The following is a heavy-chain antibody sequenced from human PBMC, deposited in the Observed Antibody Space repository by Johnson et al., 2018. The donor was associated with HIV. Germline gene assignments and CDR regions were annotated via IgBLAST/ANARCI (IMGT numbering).Heavy chain of an antibody. J-gene: IGHJ3*02. CDR3: ARQGGAGAFDI. D-gene: IGHD1-26*01. CDR2: ISYDGSNK. Sequence: QVQLVESGGGVVQPGRSLRLSCAASGFTFSSYAMHWVRQAPGKGLEWVAVISYDGSNKYYADSVKGRFTISRDNSKNTLYLQMNSLRAEDTAVYYCARQGGAGAFDIWGQGTMVTVSS. CDR1: GFTFSSYA. V-gene: IGHV3-30*04.